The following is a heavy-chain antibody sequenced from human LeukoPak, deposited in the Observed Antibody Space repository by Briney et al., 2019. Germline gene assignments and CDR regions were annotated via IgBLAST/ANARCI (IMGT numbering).Heavy chain of an antibody. J-gene: IGHJ4*02. CDR3: ARSRGYFDY. Sequence: SETLSLTCTVSGGSISSYYWNLIRQPPGKGLEWIGYIFYSGSANYNPSLKSRVTISVDTSKNQFSLNLSSVTAADTAVYYCARSRGYFDYWGQGTLVTVSS. CDR1: GGSISSYY. V-gene: IGHV4-59*08. CDR2: IFYSGSA.